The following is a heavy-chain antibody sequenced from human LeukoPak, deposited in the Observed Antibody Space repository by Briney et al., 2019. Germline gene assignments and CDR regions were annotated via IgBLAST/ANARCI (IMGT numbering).Heavy chain of an antibody. J-gene: IGHJ4*02. CDR3: ARGRTAVTRHFDF. Sequence: GGSLRLSCEDSGFTFSSYEMNWVRQAPGKGLEWIAYLSSSGSAFSYADSVKGRFTISRDNAKNSLYLHMNSLRAEDTALYYFARGRTAVTRHFDFWGQGNLVTVSS. CDR2: LSSSGSAF. D-gene: IGHD4-17*01. V-gene: IGHV3-48*03. CDR1: GFTFSSYE.